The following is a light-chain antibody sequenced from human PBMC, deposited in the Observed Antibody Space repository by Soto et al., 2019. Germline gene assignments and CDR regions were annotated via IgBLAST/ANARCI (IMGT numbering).Light chain of an antibody. CDR2: DSS. J-gene: IGKJ4*01. CDR1: QGVGSF. V-gene: IGKV3-11*01. Sequence: EVVLTQSPATLSLSPGERATLSCRASQGVGSFLAWYQQKPGQAPRLLVYDSSNRATGIPVRFSGTGSGTDFTLTISSLESEDFAVYYCQQRSNWPLTFGGGTKVEVK. CDR3: QQRSNWPLT.